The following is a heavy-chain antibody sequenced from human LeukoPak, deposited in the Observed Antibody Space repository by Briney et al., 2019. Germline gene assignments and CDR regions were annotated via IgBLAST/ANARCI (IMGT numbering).Heavy chain of an antibody. CDR1: GYSFTSYW. J-gene: IGHJ3*02. Sequence: PGASLKISCKGSGYSFTSYWIGWVRQMPGKGLEWMGTIYPGDSDTIYSPSFQGQVTISADKSTSTANLQWSSLKASDTAMYYCARSGGNYYSIWGQGTMVTVSS. CDR3: ARSGGNYYSI. CDR2: IYPGDSDT. V-gene: IGHV5-51*01. D-gene: IGHD1-26*01.